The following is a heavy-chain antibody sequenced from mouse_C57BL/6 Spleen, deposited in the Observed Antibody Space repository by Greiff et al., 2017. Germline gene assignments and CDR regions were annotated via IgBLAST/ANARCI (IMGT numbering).Heavy chain of an antibody. CDR3: AREVTYYYGRVFAY. CDR1: GYTFTGYW. D-gene: IGHD1-1*01. CDR2: ILPGSGST. J-gene: IGHJ3*01. V-gene: IGHV1-9*01. Sequence: VQLQQSGAELMKPGASVKLSCKATGYTFTGYWIEWVKQRPGHGLEWIGEILPGSGSTNYNEKFKGKATFTADTSSTTAYMQLSSLTTEDSAIYYCAREVTYYYGRVFAYWGQGTLVTVSA.